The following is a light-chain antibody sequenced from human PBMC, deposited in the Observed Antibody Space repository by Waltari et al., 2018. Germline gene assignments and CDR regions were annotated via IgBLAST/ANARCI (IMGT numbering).Light chain of an antibody. Sequence: DIVMTQSPDSLAVSLGERATINCKSSQALFYTSNNNNYLAWYQQKPGQPPTLLIHWASTLESGVPYRFSGSGSGTDFTLTISSLQAEDVAVYYCQQYYKSPLTFGQGTRLEIK. CDR3: QQYYKSPLT. CDR2: WAS. CDR1: QALFYTSNNNNY. J-gene: IGKJ5*01. V-gene: IGKV4-1*01.